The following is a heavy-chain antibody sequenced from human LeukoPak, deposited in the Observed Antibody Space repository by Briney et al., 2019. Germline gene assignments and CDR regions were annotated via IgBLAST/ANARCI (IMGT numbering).Heavy chain of an antibody. Sequence: ASVTVSFKSSVYTFTAYYIHWVRQAPGQGLELMGWINPKSGGTNYAQNFQGRVTMTRDTSISTGYMELSGLTSDDTAVYYCGKGNLSFDPWGQGTLVIVSS. CDR1: VYTFTAYY. CDR2: INPKSGGT. J-gene: IGHJ5*02. CDR3: GKGNLSFDP. V-gene: IGHV1-2*02.